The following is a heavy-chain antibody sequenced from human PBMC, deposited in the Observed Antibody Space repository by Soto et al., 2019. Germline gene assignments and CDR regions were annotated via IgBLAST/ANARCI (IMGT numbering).Heavy chain of an antibody. D-gene: IGHD3-10*01. Sequence: QVTLKESGPVLVKPTETLTLTSTVSGFSFSNASMGVSWIRQPPGKALEWLAHIFSNDEKSYSTSLKSRLTISKDTSKSQVVLTMTNMDPVDTATYYCARVGSSFSLDYYMDVWGKGTTVTFSS. CDR1: GFSFSNASMG. J-gene: IGHJ6*03. CDR2: IFSNDEK. V-gene: IGHV2-26*01. CDR3: ARVGSSFSLDYYMDV.